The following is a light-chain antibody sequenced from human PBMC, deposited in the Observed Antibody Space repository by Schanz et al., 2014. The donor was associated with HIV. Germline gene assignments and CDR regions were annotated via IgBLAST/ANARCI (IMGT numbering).Light chain of an antibody. CDR2: RDS. Sequence: SYELTQPLSVSVALGQTAMITCGGNNIGSKNVHWYQQKPGQAPVLVIYRDSNRPSGIPERFSGSNSGNTATLTISRAQAGDEADYYCQVWDSSTAYVVFGGGTKLTVL. CDR3: QVWDSSTAYVV. V-gene: IGLV3-9*01. CDR1: NIGSKN. J-gene: IGLJ2*01.